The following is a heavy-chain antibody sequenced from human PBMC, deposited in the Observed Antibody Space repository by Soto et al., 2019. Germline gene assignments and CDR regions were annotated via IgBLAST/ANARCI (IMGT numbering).Heavy chain of an antibody. V-gene: IGHV3-74*01. J-gene: IGHJ4*02. Sequence: GGSLRLSCAASGFTFSNHWMHWVRQAPGKGLVWVSHITNDGSSTVYADSVKGRFSISRDNAKNMVYLQMNSLRPEDTAVYYCVRGSGGLDSWGQGTVDTVSS. CDR2: ITNDGSST. CDR1: GFTFSNHW. D-gene: IGHD3-16*01. CDR3: VRGSGGLDS.